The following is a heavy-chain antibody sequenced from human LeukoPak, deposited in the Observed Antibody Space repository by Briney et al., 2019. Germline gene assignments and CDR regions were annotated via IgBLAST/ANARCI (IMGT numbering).Heavy chain of an antibody. CDR3: VKEALLTGYYTHFDF. D-gene: IGHD3-9*01. V-gene: IGHV3-9*01. J-gene: IGHJ4*02. Sequence: GGSLRLSCAASGFTFDDYAMNWVRQAPGRGLEWVSGISWNSGNIGYADSVKGRFTISRDNAKKSLDLQMNSLRAEDTALYYCVKEALLTGYYTHFDFWGQGALVTVSS. CDR2: ISWNSGNI. CDR1: GFTFDDYA.